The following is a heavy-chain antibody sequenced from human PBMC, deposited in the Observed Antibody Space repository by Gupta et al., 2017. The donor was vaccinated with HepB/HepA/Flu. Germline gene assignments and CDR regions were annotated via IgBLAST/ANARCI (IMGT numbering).Heavy chain of an antibody. Sequence: QLQLQESGPGLVKPSETLSLTCTVSGGSISSSSYYWGWIRQPPGKGLEWIGSIYYSGSTYYNPSLKSRVTISVDTSKNQFSLKLSSVTAADTAVYYCARNEGDLPLDYWGQGTLVTVSS. J-gene: IGHJ4*02. CDR2: IYYSGST. D-gene: IGHD2-2*01. CDR3: ARNEGDLPLDY. V-gene: IGHV4-39*01. CDR1: GGSISSSSYY.